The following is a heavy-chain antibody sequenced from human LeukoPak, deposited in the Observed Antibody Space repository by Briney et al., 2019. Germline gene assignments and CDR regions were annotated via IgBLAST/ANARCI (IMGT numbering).Heavy chain of an antibody. D-gene: IGHD2-21*02. Sequence: GGSLRLSCAASGFTFSSYWMSWIRQAPGKGLEWVANIKQDGSEKYYVDSVKGRFTISRDNAKNSLYLQMNSLRAEDTAVYYCARDGEAYCGGDCYSDYWGQGTLVTVSS. V-gene: IGHV3-7*01. J-gene: IGHJ4*02. CDR3: ARDGEAYCGGDCYSDY. CDR2: IKQDGSEK. CDR1: GFTFSSYW.